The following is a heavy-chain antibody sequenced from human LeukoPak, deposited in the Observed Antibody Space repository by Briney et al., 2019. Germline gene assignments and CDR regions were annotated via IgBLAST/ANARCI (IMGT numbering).Heavy chain of an antibody. J-gene: IGHJ5*02. Sequence: GRSLRLSCAASGFTFSSYAMHWVRQAPGKGLEWVAVISYDGSNKYYADSVKGRFTISRDNSKNTLYLQMNSLRAVDTAVYYCAREKYYYDSSGYSGWFDPWGQGTLVTVS. V-gene: IGHV3-30-3*01. D-gene: IGHD3-22*01. CDR2: ISYDGSNK. CDR3: AREKYYYDSSGYSGWFDP. CDR1: GFTFSSYA.